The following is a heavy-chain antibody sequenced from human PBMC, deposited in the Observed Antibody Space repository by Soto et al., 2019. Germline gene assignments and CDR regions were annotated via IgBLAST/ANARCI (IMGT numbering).Heavy chain of an antibody. CDR2: ISGSGVST. J-gene: IGHJ4*02. D-gene: IGHD3-22*01. Sequence: EVQLLESGGGLVQPGGSLRLSCAASGFTFSNYAMSWVRQAPGKGLEWVSGISGSGVSTYYADSVRGRFTVSRDKSKNTLYLQMNSLRAEDTAVYYCAKGPTFYYDSSGNYIDYWGQGTLVTVSS. CDR3: AKGPTFYYDSSGNYIDY. CDR1: GFTFSNYA. V-gene: IGHV3-23*01.